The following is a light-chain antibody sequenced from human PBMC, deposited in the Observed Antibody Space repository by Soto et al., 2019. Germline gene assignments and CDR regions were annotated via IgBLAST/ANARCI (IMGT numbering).Light chain of an antibody. V-gene: IGLV2-14*01. J-gene: IGLJ1*01. CDR1: SIDVGAYNY. CDR3: SSYTSSITYV. Sequence: QSALTQPASVSGSPGQSITLSCTGTSIDVGAYNYVSWYQQHPGKAPKLMIYDVTNRPSGVSNRFSASKSGNTASLTISGLQAEDEADYYCSSYTSSITYVFGTGTKLTVL. CDR2: DVT.